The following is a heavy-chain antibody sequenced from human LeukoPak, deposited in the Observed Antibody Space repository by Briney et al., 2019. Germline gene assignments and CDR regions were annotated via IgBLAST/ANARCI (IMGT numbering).Heavy chain of an antibody. D-gene: IGHD6-13*01. V-gene: IGHV3-7*01. CDR2: IKQDGSET. J-gene: IGHJ4*02. Sequence: PGGSLRLSCAASGFTFRTQWMTRVRQAPGKGLEWVANIKQDGSETYYVDSVKGRFTISKDNAKNSLYLQMNSLRVEDTAVYYCARGGSSSSWFWVDWGQGTLVTVSS. CDR1: GFTFRTQW. CDR3: ARGGSSSSWFWVD.